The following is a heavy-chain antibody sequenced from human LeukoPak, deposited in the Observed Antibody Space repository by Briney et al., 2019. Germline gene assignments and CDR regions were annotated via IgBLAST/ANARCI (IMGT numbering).Heavy chain of an antibody. Sequence: GGSLRLSCAASGFTVSSNYMSWVRQAPGKGLEWVSVIYSGGSTYYADSVKGRFTISRDNSKNTLYLQMNSLRAEDTAVYYCARESMAYYDFDWRQGTLVTVSS. CDR1: GFTVSSNY. CDR2: IYSGGST. D-gene: IGHD3-3*01. V-gene: IGHV3-66*02. J-gene: IGHJ4*02. CDR3: ARESMAYYDFD.